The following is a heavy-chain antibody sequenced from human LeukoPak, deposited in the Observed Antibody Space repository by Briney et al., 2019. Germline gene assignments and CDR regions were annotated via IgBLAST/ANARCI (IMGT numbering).Heavy chain of an antibody. J-gene: IGHJ4*02. V-gene: IGHV3-7*03. D-gene: IGHD2-2*02. Sequence: GGSLRLSCAASGFTFSSYSMNWVRQAPGKGLEWVANIKQDGSKTYYVDSVKGRFTISRDNAKNSLYLQMNSLRAEDTAVYYCARDAPYTPGGDCWGQGSLVTVSS. CDR3: ARDAPYTPGGDC. CDR1: GFTFSSYS. CDR2: IKQDGSKT.